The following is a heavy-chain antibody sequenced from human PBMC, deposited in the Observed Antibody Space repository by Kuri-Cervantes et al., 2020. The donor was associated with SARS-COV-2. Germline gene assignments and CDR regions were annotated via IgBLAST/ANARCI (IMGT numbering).Heavy chain of an antibody. Sequence: ESLKISCTVSGDSITNYYLTWIRQPPGKGLEWIGYVSYNGATAYNPSLKSRVTMSLDTSKNQFSLRLSSVTAADTAAYYCSGRVDFSSVDYWGQGTLVTVSS. CDR2: VSYNGAT. V-gene: IGHV4-59*01. J-gene: IGHJ4*02. D-gene: IGHD3/OR15-3a*01. CDR1: GDSITNYY. CDR3: SGRVDFSSVDY.